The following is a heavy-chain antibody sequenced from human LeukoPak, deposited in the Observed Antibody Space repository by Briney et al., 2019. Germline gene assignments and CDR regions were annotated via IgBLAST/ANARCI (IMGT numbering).Heavy chain of an antibody. CDR2: INPSGGST. V-gene: IGHV1-46*01. CDR1: GYTFTSYY. J-gene: IGHJ4*02. D-gene: IGHD3-16*01. Sequence: GASMKVSCKASGYTFTSYYMHWVRQAPGQGLEWMGIINPSGGSTSYAQKFQGRVTMTRDTSTSTVYMELSSLRAEDTAVYYCARDLGAGGDYWGQGTLVTVSS. CDR3: ARDLGAGGDY.